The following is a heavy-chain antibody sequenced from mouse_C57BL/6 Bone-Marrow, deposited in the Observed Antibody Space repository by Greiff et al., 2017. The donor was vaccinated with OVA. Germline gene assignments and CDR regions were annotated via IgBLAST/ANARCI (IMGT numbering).Heavy chain of an antibody. Sequence: QVQLKESGPELVKPGASVKISCKASGYAFSSSWMNWVKQRPGKGLEWIGRIYPGDGDTNYNGKFKGKATLTADKSSSTAYMQLSSLTSEDSAVYFCASCYAMDYWGQGTSVTVSS. CDR2: IYPGDGDT. CDR1: GYAFSSSW. V-gene: IGHV1-82*01. CDR3: ASCYAMDY. J-gene: IGHJ4*01.